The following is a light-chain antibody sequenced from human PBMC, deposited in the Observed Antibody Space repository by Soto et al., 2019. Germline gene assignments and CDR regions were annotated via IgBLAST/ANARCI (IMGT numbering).Light chain of an antibody. CDR3: CSYAGGGTWV. J-gene: IGLJ3*02. CDR1: SSNIGAGYD. CDR2: GNS. Sequence: QAVVTQPPSVSGAPGQRVTISCTGSSSNIGAGYDVHWYQQLPGTAPKLLIYGNSNRPSGVPDRFSGSKSGTSASLTISGLQSEDETDYFCCSYAGGGTWVFGGGTKVTVL. V-gene: IGLV1-40*01.